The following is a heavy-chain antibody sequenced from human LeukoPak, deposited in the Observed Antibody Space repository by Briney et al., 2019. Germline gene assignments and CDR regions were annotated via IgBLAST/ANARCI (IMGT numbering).Heavy chain of an antibody. CDR1: GFTFSSYG. D-gene: IGHD3-10*01. J-gene: IGHJ4*02. Sequence: GGSLRLSCAASGFTFSSYGMSWVRQAPGKGLEWVSTISGSAGGTYYANSVKGRFTISRDNSKNTLYLQMNSLRAEDTAVYYCAKDLPWFGESVPIDYWGQGTLVTVSS. CDR2: ISGSAGGT. CDR3: AKDLPWFGESVPIDY. V-gene: IGHV3-23*01.